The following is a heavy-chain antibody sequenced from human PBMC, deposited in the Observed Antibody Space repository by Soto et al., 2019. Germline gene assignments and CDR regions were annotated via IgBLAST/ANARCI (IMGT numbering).Heavy chain of an antibody. CDR2: INHSGST. CDR1: GGSSSGYY. V-gene: IGHV4-34*01. Sequence: SETLSLTCAVYGGSSSGYYWSWIRQPPGKGLEWIGEINHSGSTNYNPSLKSRVTISVDTSKNQFSLKLSSVTAADTAVYYCARATHGVVVVAATGWFDPWGQGTLVTVSS. CDR3: ARATHGVVVVAATGWFDP. J-gene: IGHJ5*02. D-gene: IGHD2-15*01.